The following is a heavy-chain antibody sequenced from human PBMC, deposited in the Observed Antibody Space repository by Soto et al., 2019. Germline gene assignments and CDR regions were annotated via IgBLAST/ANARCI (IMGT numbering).Heavy chain of an antibody. CDR3: ARVLRGVVNWFDP. CDR1: GDTFTNFG. J-gene: IGHJ5*02. Sequence: HLVQSGPEVKKPGASITVSCKTSGDTFTNFGLSWVRQAPGQGLEWMGWIATYNSNRNYAQKFQIRLTLTTDTSTNTAYMELKSLGYDDTAVYYCARVLRGVVNWFDPWGQGTLVTVSS. CDR2: IATYNSNR. V-gene: IGHV1-18*01. D-gene: IGHD3-10*01.